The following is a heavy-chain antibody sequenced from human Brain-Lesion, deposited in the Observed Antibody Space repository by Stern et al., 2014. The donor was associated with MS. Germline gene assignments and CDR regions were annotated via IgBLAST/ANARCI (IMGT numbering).Heavy chain of an antibody. V-gene: IGHV4-39*01. CDR2: IYYRGST. CDR3: AKLWLGELPESPFDY. J-gene: IGHJ4*02. Sequence: VQLVESGPGLVKPSETLSLTCTVSGGSISSSSYYWGWIRQPPGKGLEWIGRIYYRGSTYYNPSLKSRVTISMDTSKNQFSLRLSLVTAADTAVYFCAKLWLGELPESPFDYWGQGTLVTVSS. D-gene: IGHD3-10*01. CDR1: GGSISSSSYY.